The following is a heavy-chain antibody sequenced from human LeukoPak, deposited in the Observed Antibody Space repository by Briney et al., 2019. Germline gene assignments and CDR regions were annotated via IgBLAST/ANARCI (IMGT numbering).Heavy chain of an antibody. D-gene: IGHD6-13*01. Sequence: PSETLSLTCAVYGGSFNTYYWSWIRQPPGKGLEWIGEINHSGSTNYNPSLKSRVTISVDTSKNQFSLKLSSVTAADTAVYYCAREGFGSSWYDRNDAFDIWGQGTMVTVSS. CDR3: AREGFGSSWYDRNDAFDI. CDR1: GGSFNTYY. J-gene: IGHJ3*02. V-gene: IGHV4-34*01. CDR2: INHSGST.